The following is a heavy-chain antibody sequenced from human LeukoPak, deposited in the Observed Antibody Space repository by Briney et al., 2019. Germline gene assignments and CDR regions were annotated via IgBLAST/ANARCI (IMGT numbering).Heavy chain of an antibody. V-gene: IGHV3-30*04. CDR3: ARDLYTWVKYI. J-gene: IGHJ3*02. Sequence: HPGRSLRLSCAATGFTFSSYAMHSVRQAPGKGLEWVAVISYDGRNKEYADSVKGRSTISRDNCKNTLYLLMNSLRAEDTAVDYCARDLYTWVKYIWVQGTMVSVS. D-gene: IGHD1-20*01. CDR1: GFTFSSYA. CDR2: ISYDGRNK.